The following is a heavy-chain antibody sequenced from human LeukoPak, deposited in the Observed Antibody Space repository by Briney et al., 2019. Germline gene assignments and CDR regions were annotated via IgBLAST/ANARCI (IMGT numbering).Heavy chain of an antibody. V-gene: IGHV4-39*01. D-gene: IGHD6-13*01. CDR1: GGSISSSSYY. CDR2: IYYSGST. Sequence: SATLSLPCTVSGGSISSSSYYWGWIRPPPGKGLEWIGSIYYSGSTYYNPSLKSRVTISVDTSKNQFSLQLSSVTAADTAVYYCARHPIIAAAGNFDYWGRGTLVTVSS. J-gene: IGHJ4*02. CDR3: ARHPIIAAAGNFDY.